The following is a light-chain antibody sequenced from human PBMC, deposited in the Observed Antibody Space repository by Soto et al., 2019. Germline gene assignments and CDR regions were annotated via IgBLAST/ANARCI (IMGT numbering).Light chain of an antibody. CDR1: QGISNY. J-gene: IGKJ1*01. V-gene: IGKV1D-8*03. CDR3: QQYYGSPRT. CDR2: AAS. Sequence: VIWMTQSPSLLSASTGDRVTISCRMSQGISNYLAWYQQKPGKAPELLIYAASTLQSGVPSRFSGSGSGTDFTLTISCLQSEDFATYYCQQYYGSPRTFGQGTKV.